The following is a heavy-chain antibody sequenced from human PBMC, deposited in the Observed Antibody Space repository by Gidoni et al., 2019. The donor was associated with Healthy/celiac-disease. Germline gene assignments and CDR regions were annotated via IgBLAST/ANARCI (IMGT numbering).Heavy chain of an antibody. CDR3: ARDDGGYCSSTSCYQGYWFDP. CDR1: GYTFTSYY. J-gene: IGHJ5*02. V-gene: IGHV1-46*01. Sequence: QVQLVQSGAEVKKPGASVKVSCKASGYTFTSYYMHWVRQAPGQGLEWMGIINPSGGSTSYAQKFQGRVTMTRDTSTSTVYMELSSLRSEDTAVYYCARDDGGYCSSTSCYQGYWFDPWGQGTLVTVSS. CDR2: INPSGGST. D-gene: IGHD2-2*01.